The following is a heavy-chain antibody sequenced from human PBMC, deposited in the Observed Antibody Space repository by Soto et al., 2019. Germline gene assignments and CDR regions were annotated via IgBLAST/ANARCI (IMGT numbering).Heavy chain of an antibody. J-gene: IGHJ4*02. D-gene: IGHD5-12*01. CDR3: VRGYSGYDYNFDY. V-gene: IGHV4-31*03. CDR1: GVVTFSGGYY. Sequence: SETLSLTCSVSGVVTFSGGYYWSWIRQRPGKGLECLGYIFNSGSAYYNPSLRSRVTISIDTSKDEFSLTLSSVTAADTAVYFCVRGYSGYDYNFDYWGQGSSVTVSS. CDR2: IFNSGSA.